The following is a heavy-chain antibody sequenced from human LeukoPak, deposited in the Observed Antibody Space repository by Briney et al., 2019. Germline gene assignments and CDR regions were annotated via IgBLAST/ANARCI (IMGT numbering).Heavy chain of an antibody. CDR3: ARHQWVPAFDI. J-gene: IGHJ3*02. Sequence: PSQTLSLTCTVSGGSLSSGGYCWSWIRQHPGKGLEWIGYIYYSGSTYYNPSLKSRVTISIDTSKNQFSLKLSSVTAADTAVYYCARHQWVPAFDIWGQGTMVTVSS. V-gene: IGHV4-31*03. D-gene: IGHD1-26*01. CDR1: GGSLSSGGYC. CDR2: IYYSGST.